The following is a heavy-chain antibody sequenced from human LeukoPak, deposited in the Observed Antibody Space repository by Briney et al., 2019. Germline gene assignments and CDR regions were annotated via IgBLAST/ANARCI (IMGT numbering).Heavy chain of an antibody. CDR3: AGDGSGNYDALDI. J-gene: IGHJ3*02. CDR2: INWSSSRI. D-gene: IGHD3-10*01. V-gene: IGHV3-9*01. Sequence: PGGSLRLSCAASGLTFDAYAMHWVRQVPRKGLEWVSGINWSSSRIDYADSVKGRFTISRDNAKNSLYLQMNSLRPEDTALYYCAGDGSGNYDALDIWGQGTMVTVSS. CDR1: GLTFDAYA.